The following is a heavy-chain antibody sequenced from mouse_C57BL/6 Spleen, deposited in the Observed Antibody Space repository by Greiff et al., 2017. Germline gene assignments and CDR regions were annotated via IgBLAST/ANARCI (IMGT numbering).Heavy chain of an antibody. J-gene: IGHJ3*01. CDR3: ARSDYGNAGAY. Sequence: QVQLQQSGPELVKPGASVKISCKASGYAFSRYWMNWVKQRPGKGLEWIGRIYPGDGDTNYNGMFKGKDTLTADKSSSTAYMQLCSLKSEDSAIYCCARSDYGNAGAYWGQGTLVTVSA. CDR1: GYAFSRYW. V-gene: IGHV1-82*01. D-gene: IGHD2-1*01. CDR2: IYPGDGDT.